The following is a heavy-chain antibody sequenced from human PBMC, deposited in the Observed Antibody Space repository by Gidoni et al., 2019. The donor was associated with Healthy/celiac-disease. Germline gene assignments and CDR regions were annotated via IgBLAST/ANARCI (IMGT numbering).Heavy chain of an antibody. D-gene: IGHD3-10*01. CDR3: ARDGGGYYGSGSYYTRLFDY. Sequence: QLQLQESGPGLVKPSETLSLTCTVSGCSISSSSYYGGWIRQPPGKGLEWLGSIYYSGSTYYNPSLKSRVTISVDTSKNQFSLKLSYVTAADTAVYYCARDGGGYYGSGSYYTRLFDYWGQGTLVTVSS. CDR1: GCSISSSSYY. CDR2: IYYSGST. V-gene: IGHV4-39*07. J-gene: IGHJ4*02.